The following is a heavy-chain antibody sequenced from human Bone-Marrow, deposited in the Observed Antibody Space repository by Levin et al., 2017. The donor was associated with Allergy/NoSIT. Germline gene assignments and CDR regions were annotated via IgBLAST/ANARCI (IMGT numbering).Heavy chain of an antibody. CDR2: IDPTRGAT. CDR3: ARGGASSNDY. Sequence: GGSLRLSCSVSGYTFSDYYIHWIRQTPGQGLEWIGWIDPTRGATQFAEKFHARVVLTRDSSISPVYMELGKLRSEDTALYYCARGGASSNDYWGQGTLVTVS. V-gene: IGHV1-2*02. D-gene: IGHD6-13*01. J-gene: IGHJ4*02. CDR1: GYTFSDYY.